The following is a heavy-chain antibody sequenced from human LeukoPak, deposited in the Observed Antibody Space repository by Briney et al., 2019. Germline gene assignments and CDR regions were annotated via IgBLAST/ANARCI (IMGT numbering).Heavy chain of an antibody. V-gene: IGHV3-23*01. CDR2: ISGSGGST. D-gene: IGHD6-19*01. CDR1: GFTFSSYA. CDR3: AKDEAGSGWYPSSDY. Sequence: GGSLRLSCAASGFTFSSYAMSWVRQAPGKGLEWVSAISGSGGSTYYADSVKGRFTISRDNSKNTLYLQMNSLRAEDTAVYYCAKDEAGSGWYPSSDYRGQGTLVTVSS. J-gene: IGHJ4*02.